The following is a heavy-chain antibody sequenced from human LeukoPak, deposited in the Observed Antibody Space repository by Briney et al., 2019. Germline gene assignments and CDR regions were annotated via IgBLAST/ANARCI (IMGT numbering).Heavy chain of an antibody. CDR2: ISSSSSYT. CDR3: ARDRGDSGSSDY. V-gene: IGHV3-11*06. CDR1: GFSLSDYY. Sequence: PGGSLRLSCAASGFSLSDYYMCWVRQAPGKGLEWVSYISSSSSYTINADPVKGRFTVFRDNAKNLVFLQMNRLRVEDTAVYYCARDRGDSGSSDYWGQGTLVTVSS. D-gene: IGHD3-10*01. J-gene: IGHJ4*02.